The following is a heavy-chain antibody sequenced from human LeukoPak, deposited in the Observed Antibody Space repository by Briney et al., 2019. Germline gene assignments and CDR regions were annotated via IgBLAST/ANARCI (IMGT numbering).Heavy chain of an antibody. V-gene: IGHV3-33*06. CDR1: GFTFSSYG. Sequence: GRSLRLSCAASGFTFSSYGMHWVRQAPGKGLEWVAVIWYDGSNKYYADSVKGRFTISRDNSKNTLYLQMNSLRAEDTAVYYCAKEEVAQIHNWGQGTLVTVSS. CDR3: AKEEVAQIHN. CDR2: IWYDGSNK. J-gene: IGHJ4*02.